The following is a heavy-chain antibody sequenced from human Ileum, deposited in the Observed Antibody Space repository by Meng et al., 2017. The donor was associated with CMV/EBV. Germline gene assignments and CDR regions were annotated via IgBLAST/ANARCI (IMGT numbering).Heavy chain of an antibody. CDR1: GFTFSSYA. CDR2: IYTSNSGT. V-gene: IGHV3-23*03. CDR3: ARGWSGGIDYYFDF. J-gene: IGHJ4*02. D-gene: IGHD4/OR15-4a*01. Sequence: GESLKISCAASGFTFSSYAMHWVRQPPGKGLEWVSVIYTSNSGTRYADSVKGRFTVSRDNSKNTLFLQMDSLRAEDTARYYCARGWSGGIDYYFDFWGQGTLVTVSS.